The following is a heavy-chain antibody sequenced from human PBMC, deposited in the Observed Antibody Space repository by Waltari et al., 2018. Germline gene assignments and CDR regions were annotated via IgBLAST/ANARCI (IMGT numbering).Heavy chain of an antibody. CDR2: IIPIFGTA. J-gene: IGHJ4*02. V-gene: IGHV1-69*15. CDR3: ARDRTEMATIGEFLDY. D-gene: IGHD5-12*01. Sequence: QVQLVQSGAEVKKPGSSVKVSCKASGSTFRRYAISWVRQAPGQGLEWMGRIIPIFGTANDAQKFQGRVTITADESTSTAYMELSSLRSEDTAVYYCARDRTEMATIGEFLDYWGQGTLVTVSS. CDR1: GSTFRRYA.